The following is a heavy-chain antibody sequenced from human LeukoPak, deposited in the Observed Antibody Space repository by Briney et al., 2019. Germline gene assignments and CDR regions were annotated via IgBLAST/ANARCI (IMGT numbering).Heavy chain of an antibody. J-gene: IGHJ6*03. CDR2: IYYSGST. CDR1: GDSISSGDYY. Sequence: PSETLSLTCTVSGDSISSGDYYWSWIRQPPGKGLEYIGYIYYSGSTNYNPSLKSRLTISVDTSKNQFSLKLSSVTAADTAVYYCARETSQKGAHYMDVWGKGTTVTISS. D-gene: IGHD3-16*01. CDR3: ARETSQKGAHYMDV. V-gene: IGHV4-61*08.